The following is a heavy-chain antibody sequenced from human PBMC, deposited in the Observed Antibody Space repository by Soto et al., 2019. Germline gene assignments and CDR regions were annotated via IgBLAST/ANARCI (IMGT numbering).Heavy chain of an antibody. J-gene: IGHJ4*02. V-gene: IGHV3-30*18. CDR3: AKDRMGAGVRGYFDY. Sequence: QVQLVESGGGVVQPGRSLRLSCAASVFTFSSYGMHWVRQAPGKGLEWVAVIIYDGSTKYYADSVKGRFTISRDNSKSTLYLQMNSLRAEDTAVYYCAKDRMGAGVRGYFDYGGQGTLGTVSS. CDR2: IIYDGSTK. D-gene: IGHD3-10*01. CDR1: VFTFSSYG.